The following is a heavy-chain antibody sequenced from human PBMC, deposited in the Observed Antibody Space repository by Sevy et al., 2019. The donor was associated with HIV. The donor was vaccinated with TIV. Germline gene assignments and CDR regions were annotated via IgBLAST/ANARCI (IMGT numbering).Heavy chain of an antibody. CDR2: IGNKANYYTT. J-gene: IGHJ4*02. CDR3: ARVMRRILWWSLDS. CDR1: GFTFSDYY. V-gene: IGHV3-72*01. Sequence: GGSLRLSCAASGFTFSDYYMHWVRQAPGKGLEWVGRIGNKANYYTTESAASVKGRFTISRDDSKNSLYLQMHSLKTDDTAVYYCARVMRRILWWSLDSWGQGTLVTVSS. D-gene: IGHD2-21*01.